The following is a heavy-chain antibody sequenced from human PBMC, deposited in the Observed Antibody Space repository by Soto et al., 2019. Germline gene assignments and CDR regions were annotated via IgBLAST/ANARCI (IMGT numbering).Heavy chain of an antibody. CDR2: ISYDGSNK. Sequence: GGSLRLSCAASGFTFSSYGMHWVRQAPGKGLEWVAVISYDGSNKYYADSVKGRFTISRDNSKNTLYLEMNSLRAEDRAVYYCAKGAPPLSMVRGAPENWFDPWGQGTLVTVSS. J-gene: IGHJ5*02. CDR1: GFTFSSYG. D-gene: IGHD3-10*01. V-gene: IGHV3-30*18. CDR3: AKGAPPLSMVRGAPENWFDP.